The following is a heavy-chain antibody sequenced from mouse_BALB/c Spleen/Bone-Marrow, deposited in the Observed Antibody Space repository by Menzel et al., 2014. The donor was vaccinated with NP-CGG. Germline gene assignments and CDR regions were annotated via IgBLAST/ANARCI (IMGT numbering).Heavy chain of an antibody. V-gene: IGHV3-6*02. CDR1: GYSITSGYY. D-gene: IGHD1-1*01. Sequence: VQLQQSGPGLVKPSQSLSLTCSVTGYSITSGYYWNWIRQFPGNKLEWMGYISYDGSNNYNPSLKNRISITRDTSKNQLFLKLNSVTTGDTATYYCASLITTVARVWGAGTTVTVSS. J-gene: IGHJ1*01. CDR3: ASLITTVARV. CDR2: ISYDGSN.